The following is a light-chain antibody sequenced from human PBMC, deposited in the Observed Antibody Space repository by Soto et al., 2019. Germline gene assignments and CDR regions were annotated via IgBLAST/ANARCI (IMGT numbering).Light chain of an antibody. V-gene: IGKV3-20*01. CDR3: QQYESSPPSYT. J-gene: IGKJ2*01. CDR1: QSLTSTY. Sequence: EIVLTQSPGTMSLSPGERATLSCRASQSLTSTYLAWYQQKPGQAPRLLIYGESSRATGIPEKFSGSGSGQDFTLTNSRLDPEDFAVYYCQQYESSPPSYTFGQGTKLQI. CDR2: GES.